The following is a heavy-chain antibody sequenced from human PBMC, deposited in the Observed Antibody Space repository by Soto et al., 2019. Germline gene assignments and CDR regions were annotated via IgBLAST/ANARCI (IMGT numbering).Heavy chain of an antibody. CDR1: GDPSSYSA. D-gene: IGHD5-18*01. CDR2: INPNFGSA. J-gene: IGHJ4*02. CDR3: ATYYTAVAYFEN. V-gene: IGHV1-69*01. Sequence: QVRVVQSGAEVRKPGSSVKVSCTASGDPSSYSAIGWLRQAPGQGLEWMGGINPNFGSAIYAQKFQGRTTIIAHYMELNDLRSEDTAIYFCATYYTAVAYFENWGQGTLVTVSS.